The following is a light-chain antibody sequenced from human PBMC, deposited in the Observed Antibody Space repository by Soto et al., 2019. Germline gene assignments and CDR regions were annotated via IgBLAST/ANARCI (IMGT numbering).Light chain of an antibody. V-gene: IGLV1-40*01. CDR3: QSYDSSLTGWV. J-gene: IGLJ3*02. CDR2: GNT. CDR1: TSNIGAGYN. Sequence: QSVLTQPPSVSGAPGQRVTISCIGSTSNIGAGYNVHWYQHLPRTAPKLLIYGNTNRPSGVPDRFSGSKSGTSASLAITGLQAEDEADYYCQSYDSSLTGWVFGGGTKLTVL.